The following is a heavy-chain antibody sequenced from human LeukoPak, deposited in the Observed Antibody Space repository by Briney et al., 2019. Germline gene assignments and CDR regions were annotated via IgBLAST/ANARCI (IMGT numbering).Heavy chain of an antibody. CDR1: GGSISSSSYY. V-gene: IGHV4-39*07. CDR2: INYSGDT. CDR3: VRLQAVTGNFDY. J-gene: IGHJ4*02. Sequence: SETLSLTCTVSGGSISSSSYYWGWIRQPPGKGLEWIETINYSGDTYYNPSLKSRVTISVDSSKNQFSLKLSSVTAGDTAVYYCVRLQAVTGNFDYWGQGALVTVSS. D-gene: IGHD1-20*01.